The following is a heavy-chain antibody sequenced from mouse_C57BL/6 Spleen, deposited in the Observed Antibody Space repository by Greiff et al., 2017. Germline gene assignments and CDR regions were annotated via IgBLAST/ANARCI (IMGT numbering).Heavy chain of an antibody. Sequence: QVQLQQPGAELVRPGSSVKLSCKASGYTFTSYWMHWVKQRPIQGLEWIGNIDPSDSETHYNQKFKDKATLTVDKSSSTAYMQLSSLTSEDSAVYYCARRGSSCYFDYWGQGTTLTVSS. CDR1: GYTFTSYW. V-gene: IGHV1-52*01. D-gene: IGHD1-1*01. CDR3: ARRGSSCYFDY. J-gene: IGHJ2*01. CDR2: IDPSDSET.